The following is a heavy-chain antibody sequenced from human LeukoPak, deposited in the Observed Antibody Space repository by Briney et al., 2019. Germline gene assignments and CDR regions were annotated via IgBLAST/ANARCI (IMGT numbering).Heavy chain of an antibody. D-gene: IGHD6-6*01. CDR3: AKADGYGPARMFYFQH. J-gene: IGHJ1*01. CDR1: ALTLGEYT. V-gene: IGHV3-43*01. Sequence: GGSLRLSCAASALTLGEYTMHGVRQAPGKGLEWVSLISWDGGSTYYADSVKGRFTISRDNSKNSMYLQMNSLRTDVCALYYCAKADGYGPARMFYFQHWGQGTLVTVSS. CDR2: ISWDGGST.